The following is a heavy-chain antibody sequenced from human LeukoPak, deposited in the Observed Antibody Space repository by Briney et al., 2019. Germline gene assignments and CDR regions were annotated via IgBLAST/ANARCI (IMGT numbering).Heavy chain of an antibody. D-gene: IGHD6-19*01. CDR2: ISGGGGST. V-gene: IGHV3-23*01. CDR1: GFTFSSYA. CDR3: AVGYSSGWRFDY. Sequence: PGGSLRLSCAASGFTFSSYAMSWVRQAPGKGLEWVSAISGGGGSTYYADSVKGRFTISRDNSKNTLYLQMNSLRAEDTAVYYCAVGYSSGWRFDYWGQGTLVTVSS. J-gene: IGHJ4*02.